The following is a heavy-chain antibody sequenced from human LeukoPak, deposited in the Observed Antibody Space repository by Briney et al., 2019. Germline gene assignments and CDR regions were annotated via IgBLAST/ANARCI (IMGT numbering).Heavy chain of an antibody. J-gene: IGHJ4*02. CDR2: INHSGST. V-gene: IGHV4-34*01. CDR3: ARHSDRGPDY. CDR1: GGSFSVYY. Sequence: SETLSLTCAVYGGSFSVYYWSWIRQRPGKLLEWIGEINHSGSTNYNPSLMSRVTISLDTSKNQFSLKLSSVSAADTAVYYCARHSDRGPDYWGQGTLVTVSS.